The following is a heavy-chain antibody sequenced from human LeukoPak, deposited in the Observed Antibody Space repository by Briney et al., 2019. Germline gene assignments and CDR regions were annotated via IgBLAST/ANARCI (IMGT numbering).Heavy chain of an antibody. CDR3: ARGYRSYGYTDY. CDR2: INPNSGGT. J-gene: IGHJ4*02. CDR1: GYSFTGYY. D-gene: IGHD5-18*01. Sequence: ASVKVSCKASGYSFTGYYMHWVRQAPGQGLEWIGWINPNSGGTKYAQKFQGRVTMTTETSISTAYMELSRLRSDDTAVYYCARGYRSYGYTDYWGQGTLVTVSS. V-gene: IGHV1-2*02.